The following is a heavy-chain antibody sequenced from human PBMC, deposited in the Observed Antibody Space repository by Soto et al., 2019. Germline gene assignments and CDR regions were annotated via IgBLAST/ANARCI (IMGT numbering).Heavy chain of an antibody. CDR1: GDSISTYN. CDR2: FRSGGGT. Sequence: QVQLQESGPGLVKPSETLSLTCTVSGDSISTYNLAWIRQPPGKGLEWIGYFRSGGGTSYNPSLKSRVALSADTSMKHVSLRLSSVTDADTAVYYCVRQGIGVLHGLVDVWGQGTTVTVSS. CDR3: VRQGIGVLHGLVDV. J-gene: IGHJ6*02. D-gene: IGHD3-10*01. V-gene: IGHV4-4*08.